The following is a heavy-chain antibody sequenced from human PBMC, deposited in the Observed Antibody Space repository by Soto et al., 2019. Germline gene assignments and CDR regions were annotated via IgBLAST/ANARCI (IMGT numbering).Heavy chain of an antibody. J-gene: IGHJ6*03. V-gene: IGHV3-74*01. Sequence: EVQVVESGGGLVQPGGSLRLSCAASGFTFSSYWMHWVRQAPGKGLVWVSRISSDGSITSYADSVKGRFTISRDNAKNTLYLQMNSLRAEDTAVYYCARSPHGYSGYEYYYYVDVWGKGTTVTVSS. CDR1: GFTFSSYW. CDR2: ISSDGSIT. CDR3: ARSPHGYSGYEYYYYVDV. D-gene: IGHD5-12*01.